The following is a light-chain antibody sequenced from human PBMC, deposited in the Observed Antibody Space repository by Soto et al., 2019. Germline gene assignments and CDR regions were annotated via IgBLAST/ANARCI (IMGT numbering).Light chain of an antibody. CDR1: HSGSNY. CDR2: DAS. CDR3: QQRSNWIT. J-gene: IGKJ5*01. Sequence: EIALTQSLATLSLSPEERATLSSRASHSGSNYFAWYQQKPGQAPRLLIYDASNRATGIPARFSGSGSGTDFTITISSLEPEDFAVYYCQQRSNWITFGQGTQLEIK. V-gene: IGKV3-11*01.